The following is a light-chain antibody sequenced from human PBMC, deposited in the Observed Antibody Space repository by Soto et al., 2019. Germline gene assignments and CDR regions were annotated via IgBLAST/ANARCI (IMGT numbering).Light chain of an antibody. J-gene: IGKJ5*01. CDR1: QNIGSN. Sequence: EMLMTQSAATLSVSPGERATLSCRASQNIGSNLAWYQQKPGQAPSLLIYRASTRAPGVPARFSGSGSGTDFTLAISSLQSADFGVYYCQRQNGWPITFGQGTRLEIK. V-gene: IGKV3-15*01. CDR3: QRQNGWPIT. CDR2: RAS.